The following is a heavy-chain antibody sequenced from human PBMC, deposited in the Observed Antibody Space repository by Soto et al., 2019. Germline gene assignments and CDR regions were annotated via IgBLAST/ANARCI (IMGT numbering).Heavy chain of an antibody. CDR3: ARADILTGYYYYGMDV. CDR1: GYSFTSYW. J-gene: IGHJ6*02. D-gene: IGHD3-9*01. Sequence: PGESLKISCKGSGYSFTSYWIGWVRQMPGKGLEWMGIIYPGDSDTRYSPSFQGQVTISADKSISTAYLQWSSLKASDTAMYYCARADILTGYYYYGMDVWGQGTTVTVSS. V-gene: IGHV5-51*01. CDR2: IYPGDSDT.